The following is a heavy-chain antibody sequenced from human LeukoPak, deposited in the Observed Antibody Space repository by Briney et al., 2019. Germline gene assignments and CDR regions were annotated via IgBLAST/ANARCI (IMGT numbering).Heavy chain of an antibody. Sequence: AGGSLRLSCAASGFTFSSYWMSWVRQAPGKGLEWVANIKQDGSEKYYVDSVKGRFTISRDNAKNSLYLQMNSLRAEDTAVYYCARDLTMVRGLTYYGMDVWGKGTTVTVSS. J-gene: IGHJ6*04. D-gene: IGHD3-10*01. CDR3: ARDLTMVRGLTYYGMDV. CDR2: IKQDGSEK. V-gene: IGHV3-7*03. CDR1: GFTFSSYW.